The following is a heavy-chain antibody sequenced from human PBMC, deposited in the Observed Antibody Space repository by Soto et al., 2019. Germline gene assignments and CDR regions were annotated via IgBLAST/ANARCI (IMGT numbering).Heavy chain of an antibody. CDR1: GYSISSGYY. D-gene: IGHD3-10*01. Sequence: XETLSLTCSVSGYSISSGYYWGWIRQPPVKGLEWIGSIYHSGSTYYNPSLKSRVTISVDTSKNQFSLKLSSVTAADTAVYYCARDPVWFGELFGWFDHWGQGTLVTVSS. CDR3: ARDPVWFGELFGWFDH. V-gene: IGHV4-38-2*02. CDR2: IYHSGST. J-gene: IGHJ5*02.